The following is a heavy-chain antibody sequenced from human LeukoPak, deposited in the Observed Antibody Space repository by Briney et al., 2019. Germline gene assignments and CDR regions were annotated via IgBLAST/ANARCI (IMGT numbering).Heavy chain of an antibody. CDR1: GFTFSSYG. D-gene: IGHD6-13*01. CDR3: AKGRSSSWPFDAFDI. CDR2: IRYDGSNK. Sequence: RPGGSLRLSCAASGFTFSSYGMHWVRQAPGKGLEWVAFIRYDGSNKYYADSVKGRFTISRDNSKNTLYLQMNSLRAEDTAVYYCAKGRSSSWPFDAFDIWGQGTMVTVSS. V-gene: IGHV3-30*02. J-gene: IGHJ3*02.